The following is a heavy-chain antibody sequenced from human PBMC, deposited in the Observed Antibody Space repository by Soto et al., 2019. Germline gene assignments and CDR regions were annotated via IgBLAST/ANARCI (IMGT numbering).Heavy chain of an antibody. Sequence: GASVKVSCKASGYTFTSYGSSWVRQAPGQGLEWMGWINPYNGNTNYAQKLQGRVTMTTDTSTSTAYMELRSLRSDDTAVYYCAKRVGSGGFQSFDPWGQGTLVTVSS. J-gene: IGHJ5*02. CDR2: INPYNGNT. CDR1: GYTFTSYG. D-gene: IGHD3-10*01. V-gene: IGHV1-18*01. CDR3: AKRVGSGGFQSFDP.